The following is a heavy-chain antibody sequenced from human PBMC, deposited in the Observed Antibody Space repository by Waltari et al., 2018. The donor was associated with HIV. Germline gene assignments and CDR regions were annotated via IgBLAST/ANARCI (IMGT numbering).Heavy chain of an antibody. CDR2: ISGSGGST. CDR3: ARAWIVVVPAAIWSSYFDY. CDR1: GFTFSSYA. D-gene: IGHD2-2*02. V-gene: IGHV3-23*01. Sequence: EVQLLESGGGLVQPGGSLRLSCAASGFTFSSYAMSWVRQAPGKGLEWVSAISGSGGSTYYADSVKGRFTISRDNSKNTLYLQMNSLRAEDTAVYYCARAWIVVVPAAIWSSYFDYWGQGTLVTVSS. J-gene: IGHJ4*02.